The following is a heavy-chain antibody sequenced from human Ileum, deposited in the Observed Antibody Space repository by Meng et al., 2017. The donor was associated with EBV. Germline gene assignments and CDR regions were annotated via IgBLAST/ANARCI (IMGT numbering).Heavy chain of an antibody. CDR1: GGSSSSGDYY. D-gene: IGHD3-22*01. Sequence: QWQLRGRGLGLGRPSKTLCLTWTVSGGSSSSGDYYWSWIRQPPGKGLEWIVYIYYSGSTYYNPSLKSRVTISVDTSKNQFSLKLSSVTAADTAVYYCARGYYDSSGYGYWYFDLWGRGTLVTVSS. CDR2: IYYSGST. CDR3: ARGYYDSSGYGYWYFDL. V-gene: IGHV4-30-4*01. J-gene: IGHJ2*01.